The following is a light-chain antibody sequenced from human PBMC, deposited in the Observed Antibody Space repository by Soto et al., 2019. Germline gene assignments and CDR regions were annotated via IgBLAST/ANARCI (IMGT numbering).Light chain of an antibody. V-gene: IGKV1-5*03. Sequence: DIQMTQSPSTLSASVGDRVTITCRASQSISDRLAWYQQKPGKAPRLLIYKASSLESGVPLRFSGSGSGTEFTLTITSLQPDDFATYYCQQYDTYSQTFGQGTKVEIK. CDR1: QSISDR. CDR2: KAS. CDR3: QQYDTYSQT. J-gene: IGKJ1*01.